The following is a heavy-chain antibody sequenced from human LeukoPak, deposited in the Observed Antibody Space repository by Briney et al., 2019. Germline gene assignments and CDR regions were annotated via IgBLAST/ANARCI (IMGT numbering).Heavy chain of an antibody. CDR2: ISYDGRDK. Sequence: GGSLRLSCAGSGFSFSSYGMHWVRRAPGKGLEWVAVISYDGRDKYYSDSVKGRFTISRDNSKNTLYLQMNSLRAEDTAVYYCANLAVAGTSFVDYWGQGTLVTVSS. CDR1: GFSFSSYG. J-gene: IGHJ4*02. D-gene: IGHD6-19*01. V-gene: IGHV3-30*18. CDR3: ANLAVAGTSFVDY.